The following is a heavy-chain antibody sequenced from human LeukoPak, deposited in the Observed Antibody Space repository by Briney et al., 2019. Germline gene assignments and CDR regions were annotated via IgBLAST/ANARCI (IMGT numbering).Heavy chain of an antibody. CDR1: GFTFSSYA. J-gene: IGHJ3*02. Sequence: GGSLRLSCAAAGFTFSSYAMSWVRQAPGKGLEWVSAISGSSDSTYYADSVKGRFTISRDNSKNTLYLQMNSLRAEDTAVYYCAKDLSIFGVVTPPGIWGQGTMVTVSS. CDR2: ISGSSDST. D-gene: IGHD3-3*01. V-gene: IGHV3-23*01. CDR3: AKDLSIFGVVTPPGI.